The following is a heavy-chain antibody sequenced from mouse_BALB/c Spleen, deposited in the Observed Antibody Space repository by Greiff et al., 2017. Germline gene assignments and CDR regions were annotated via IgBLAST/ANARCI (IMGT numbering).Heavy chain of an antibody. CDR2: ILPGSGST. D-gene: IGHD2-1*01. Sequence: QVQLQQSGAELMKPGASVKISCKATGYTFSSYWIEWVKQRPGHGLEWIGEILPGSGSTNYNEKFKGKATFTADTSSNTAYMQLSSLTSEDSAVYYCAREGNYGRFAYWGQGTLVTVSA. CDR3: AREGNYGRFAY. V-gene: IGHV1-9*01. CDR1: GYTFSSYW. J-gene: IGHJ3*01.